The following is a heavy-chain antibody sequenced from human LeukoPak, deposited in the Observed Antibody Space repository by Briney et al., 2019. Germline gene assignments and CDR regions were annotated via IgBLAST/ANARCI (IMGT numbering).Heavy chain of an antibody. CDR3: AKPDTETDIVVVVAAPPPFDY. V-gene: IGHV3-30*18. CDR2: ISYDGSNK. Sequence: GGSLRLSCAASGFTLSNAWMTWVRQAPGKGLEWVAVISYDGSNKYYADSVKGRFTISRDNSKNTLYLQMNSLRAEDTAVYYCAKPDTETDIVVVVAAPPPFDYWGQGTLVTVSS. CDR1: GFTLSNAW. J-gene: IGHJ4*02. D-gene: IGHD2-15*01.